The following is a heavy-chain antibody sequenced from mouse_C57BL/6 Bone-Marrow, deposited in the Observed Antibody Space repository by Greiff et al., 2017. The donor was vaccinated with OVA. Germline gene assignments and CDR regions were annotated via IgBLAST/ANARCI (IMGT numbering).Heavy chain of an antibody. CDR1: GYTFTSYW. CDR3: ARWGSNDY. J-gene: IGHJ2*01. Sequence: QVQLQQPGAELVKPGASVKLSCKASGYTFTSYWMHWVKPRPGQGLEWIGMIHPNRGSTNYNEKFKSKATLPVDKSSSTAYMQLSSLTSEDSAVYYCARWGSNDYWGQGTTLTVSA. V-gene: IGHV1-64*01. D-gene: IGHD1-1*01. CDR2: IHPNRGST.